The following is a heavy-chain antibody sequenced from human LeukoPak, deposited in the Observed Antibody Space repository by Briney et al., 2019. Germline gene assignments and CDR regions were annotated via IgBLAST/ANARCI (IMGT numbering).Heavy chain of an antibody. V-gene: IGHV3-21*01. CDR2: ISKGSGYV. CDR1: GFTFSNYS. Sequence: GGSLRLTCVGSGFTFSNYSFNWVRQAPGKGLEWVSSISKGSGYVYQTDSVKGRFTISRDNAKNSLFLEMNSLRVEDTAVYYCVRDMGRESIFDYWGQGTLVTVSS. J-gene: IGHJ4*02. CDR3: VRDMGRESIFDY.